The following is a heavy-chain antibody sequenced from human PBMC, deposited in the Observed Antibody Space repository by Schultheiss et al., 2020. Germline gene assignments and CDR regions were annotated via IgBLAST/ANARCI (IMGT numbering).Heavy chain of an antibody. V-gene: IGHV3-11*06. D-gene: IGHD3-22*01. Sequence: GGSLRLSCAASGFTFSDYYMSWIRQAPGKGLEWVSYISSSSSYIYYADSVKGRFTISRDNAKNSLYLQMNSLRDEDTAVYYCAKVGLYYYDSSGYFDYWGQGTLVTVSS. CDR3: AKVGLYYYDSSGYFDY. CDR2: ISSSSSYI. J-gene: IGHJ4*02. CDR1: GFTFSDYY.